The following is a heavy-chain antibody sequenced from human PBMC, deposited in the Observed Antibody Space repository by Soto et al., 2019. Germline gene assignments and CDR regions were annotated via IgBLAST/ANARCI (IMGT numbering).Heavy chain of an antibody. Sequence: PGGSLRLSCAASGFTFSSYDMHWVRQATGKGLEWVSAIGTAGDTYYPGSVKGRFTISRENAKNSLYLQMNSLRAEDTAVYYCARGYSSSWYDYWGQGTLVTVSS. J-gene: IGHJ4*02. CDR3: ARGYSSSWYDY. D-gene: IGHD6-13*01. CDR1: GFTFSSYD. CDR2: IGTAGDT. V-gene: IGHV3-13*01.